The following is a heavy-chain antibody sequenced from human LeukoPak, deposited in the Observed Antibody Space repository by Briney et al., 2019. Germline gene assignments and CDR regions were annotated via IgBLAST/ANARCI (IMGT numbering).Heavy chain of an antibody. V-gene: IGHV1-3*01. D-gene: IGHD6-19*01. J-gene: IGHJ4*02. CDR3: ARSPRSGWYWDY. Sequence: ASVKVSCKASGGTFTSYVVHWVRQTPGQRLEWMGWINVGNGDTKYSQNFQGRVTITRDASASTAYMEVSSLRSEDTTVYYCARSPRSGWYWDYWGQGTLVTVSS. CDR1: GGTFTSYV. CDR2: INVGNGDT.